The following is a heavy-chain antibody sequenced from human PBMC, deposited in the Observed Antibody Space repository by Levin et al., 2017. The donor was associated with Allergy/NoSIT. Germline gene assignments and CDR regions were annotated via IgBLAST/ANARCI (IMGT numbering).Heavy chain of an antibody. J-gene: IGHJ3*02. Sequence: SRTLSLTCTISGDSVSSNSAAWNWIRQSPSRGLEWLGRTYYRSKWSNDYAVSVKDRLSINPDTSKNQFSLQLNSVTPDDTAVYYCVRDYTNRGGPSPRYFDIWGQGTMVTVSS. CDR2: TYYRSKWSN. CDR1: GDSVSSNSAA. D-gene: IGHD3-16*01. CDR3: VRDYTNRGGPSPRYFDI. V-gene: IGHV6-1*01.